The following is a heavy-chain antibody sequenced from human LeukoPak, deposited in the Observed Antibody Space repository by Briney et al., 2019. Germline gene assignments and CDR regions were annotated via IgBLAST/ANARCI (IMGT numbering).Heavy chain of an antibody. CDR3: ARNEGVLRYFGWLLDAFDI. CDR1: GFTFSSYS. J-gene: IGHJ3*02. CDR2: ISSSSSTI. Sequence: SGGSLRLSCAASGFTFSSYSMNWVRQAPGKGLEWVPYISSSSSTIYYADSVKGRFTISRDNAKNSLYLQMNSLRAEDTAVYYCARNEGVLRYFGWLLDAFDIWGQGTMVTVSS. D-gene: IGHD3-9*01. V-gene: IGHV3-48*01.